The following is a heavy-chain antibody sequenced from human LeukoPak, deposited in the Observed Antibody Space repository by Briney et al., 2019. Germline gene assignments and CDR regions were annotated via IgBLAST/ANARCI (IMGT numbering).Heavy chain of an antibody. V-gene: IGHV4-39*01. Sequence: TASETLSLTCTVSGGSISSSSYYWGWIRQPPGKGLEWIGSIYYSGSTYYNPSLKSRVTISVDTSKNQFSLKLSSVTAADTAVYYCARQKIDRGLWVAAGYYHDYWGQGTLVTVSS. D-gene: IGHD6-13*01. CDR2: IYYSGST. CDR1: GGSISSSSYY. CDR3: ARQKIDRGLWVAAGYYHDY. J-gene: IGHJ4*02.